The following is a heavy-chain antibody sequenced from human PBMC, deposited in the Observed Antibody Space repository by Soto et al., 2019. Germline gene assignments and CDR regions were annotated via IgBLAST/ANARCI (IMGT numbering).Heavy chain of an antibody. D-gene: IGHD1-1*01. CDR2: INSDGSST. J-gene: IGHJ4*02. Sequence: EVQLVESGGGSVQPGGSLRLSCAASGFTFSSYWMHWVRQAPGKGLVWVSRINSDGSSTSYADSEKGRFTISRDNAKNTLHQARNRLRAEDTAGDYCAGLAWDDAGPFDYWGQGTLVTVSS. V-gene: IGHV3-74*01. CDR3: AGLAWDDAGPFDY. CDR1: GFTFSSYW.